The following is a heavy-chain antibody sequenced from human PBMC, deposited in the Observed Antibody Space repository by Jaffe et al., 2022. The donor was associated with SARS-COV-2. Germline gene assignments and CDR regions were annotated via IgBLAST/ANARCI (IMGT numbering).Heavy chain of an antibody. J-gene: IGHJ3*02. CDR1: GESISSSTYY. Sequence: QLQLQESGPGLVKPSETLSLTCIVSGESISSSTYYWGWIRQPPGKGLEWVGSIYYSGTTHYNPSLKSRVTISVDPSKNQFSLKLRSVTAADTAVYYCARHSDYYDFLTGYYSQDAFDIWGQGTMVTVSS. D-gene: IGHD3-9*01. V-gene: IGHV4-39*01. CDR2: IYYSGTT. CDR3: ARHSDYYDFLTGYYSQDAFDI.